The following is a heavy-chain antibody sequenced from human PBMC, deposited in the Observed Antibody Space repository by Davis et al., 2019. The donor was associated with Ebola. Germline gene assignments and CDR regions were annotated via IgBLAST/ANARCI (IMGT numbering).Heavy chain of an antibody. CDR2: IKQDGSEK. Sequence: GGSLRLSCAASGFTFSSYWMSWVRQAPGKGLEWVANIKQDGSEKYYVDSVKGRFTISRDNAKNSLYLQMNTLRDEDTAVYYCARGNRITIFGVVQAGMDVWGQGTTVTVSS. CDR3: ARGNRITIFGVVQAGMDV. J-gene: IGHJ6*02. D-gene: IGHD3-3*01. CDR1: GFTFSSYW. V-gene: IGHV3-7*01.